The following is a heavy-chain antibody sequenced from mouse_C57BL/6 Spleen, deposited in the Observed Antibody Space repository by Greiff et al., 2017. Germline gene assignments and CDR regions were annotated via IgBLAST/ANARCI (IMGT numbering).Heavy chain of an antibody. Sequence: EVQRVESGPELVKPGASVKISCKASGYSFTGYYMNWVKQSPEKSLEWIGEINPSTGGTTYNQKFKAKATLTVDKSSSTAYMQLKSLTSEDSAVYYCARPERKRDYAMDYWGQGTSVTVSS. V-gene: IGHV1-42*01. J-gene: IGHJ4*01. CDR1: GYSFTGYY. CDR2: INPSTGGT. CDR3: ARPERKRDYAMDY.